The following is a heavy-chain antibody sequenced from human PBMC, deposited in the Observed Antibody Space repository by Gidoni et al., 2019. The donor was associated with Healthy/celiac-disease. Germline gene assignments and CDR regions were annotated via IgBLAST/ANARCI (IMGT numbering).Heavy chain of an antibody. Sequence: QVQLVQSGAEVTKPGASVKVSCKASGYTFTSYGISWVRQAPGQGLEWMGWISAYHGNTNYAQKLQGRVTMTTDTSTSTAYMELRSLRSDDTAVYYCARDDCSGGSCYSYYYYGMDVWGQGTTVTVSS. D-gene: IGHD2-15*01. V-gene: IGHV1-18*01. CDR2: ISAYHGNT. J-gene: IGHJ6*02. CDR3: ARDDCSGGSCYSYYYYGMDV. CDR1: GYTFTSYG.